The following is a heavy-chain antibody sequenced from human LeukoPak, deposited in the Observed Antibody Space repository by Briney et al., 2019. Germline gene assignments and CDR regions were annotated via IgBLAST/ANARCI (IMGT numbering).Heavy chain of an antibody. CDR1: KFTFGDYA. V-gene: IGHV3-49*04. J-gene: IGHJ4*02. CDR3: TREGIAVAVDYFDY. D-gene: IGHD6-19*01. Sequence: PGRSLRLSCIVSKFTFGDYAMNWVRQAPGEGVEWVGFIRSEHFGGTTEYAASVKGRFTFCRDDSKNIAYLQMNSLKTEDTGVYYCTREGIAVAVDYFDYWGQGTLVTVSS. CDR2: IRSEHFGGTT.